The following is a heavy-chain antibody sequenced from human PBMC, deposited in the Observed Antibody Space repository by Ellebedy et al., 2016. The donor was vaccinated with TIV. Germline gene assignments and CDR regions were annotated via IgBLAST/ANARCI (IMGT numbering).Heavy chain of an antibody. J-gene: IGHJ3*02. CDR2: ISYDGSNK. V-gene: IGHV3-30-3*01. D-gene: IGHD6-13*01. Sequence: GESLKISXAVSGFSFSTYAMHWVRQAPGKGLEWVAVISYDGSNKYYADSVKGRFTISRDNSKNTMYLQMNSLRAEDTAVYYCAAAAGAGDDAFDIWGQGTMVTVSS. CDR1: GFSFSTYA. CDR3: AAAAGAGDDAFDI.